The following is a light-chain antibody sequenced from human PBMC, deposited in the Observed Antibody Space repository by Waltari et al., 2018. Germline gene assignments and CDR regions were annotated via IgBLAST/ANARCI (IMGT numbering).Light chain of an antibody. CDR2: EVR. J-gene: IGLJ1*01. Sequence: QSALTQPASMSGSPGQSLTISCTRPSTDLCTYNVVSWYQHHPGKAPKLLIYEVRKRPSGISDRFSGSMSGSTASLTISRLQAEDEAEYYCCSFAGNSYVFGTGTKVTVL. CDR1: STDLCTYNV. CDR3: CSFAGNSYV. V-gene: IGLV2-23*02.